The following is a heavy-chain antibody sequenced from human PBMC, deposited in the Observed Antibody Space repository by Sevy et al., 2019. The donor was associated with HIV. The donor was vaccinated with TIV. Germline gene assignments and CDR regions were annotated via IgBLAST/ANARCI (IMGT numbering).Heavy chain of an antibody. D-gene: IGHD3-16*01. V-gene: IGHV4-4*07. CDR1: RGSISLYY. CDR2: IYGSGST. CDR3: AREAKLGAPLGY. J-gene: IGHJ4*02. Sequence: SETLSLTCTVSRGSISLYYWSWIRQPAGKGLEWIGHIYGSGSTSYNSSLKSRVTMSVDTSQNQISLKLTSVTAADTAVYYCAREAKLGAPLGYWGQGTLVTVSS.